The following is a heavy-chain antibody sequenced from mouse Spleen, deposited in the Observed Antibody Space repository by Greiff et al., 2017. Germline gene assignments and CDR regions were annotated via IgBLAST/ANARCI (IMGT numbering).Heavy chain of an antibody. CDR2: ISSGSSTL. CDR1: GFTFSDYG. V-gene: IGHV5-17*01. CDR3: SRSYYGSSYWYFDV. J-gene: IGHJ1*01. D-gene: IGHD1-1*01. Sequence: DVKLVESGGGLVKPGGSLKLSCAASGFTFSDYGMHWVRQAPEKGLEWVAYISSGSSTLYYADTVKGRFTISRDNAKNTLFLQMTSLRSEDTAMYYCSRSYYGSSYWYFDVWGAGTTVTVSS.